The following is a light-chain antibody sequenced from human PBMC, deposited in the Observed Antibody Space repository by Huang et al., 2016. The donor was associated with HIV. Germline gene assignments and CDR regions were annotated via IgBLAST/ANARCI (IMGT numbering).Light chain of an antibody. J-gene: IGKJ2*01. V-gene: IGKV3-20*01. CDR3: QQYGSSPQT. CDR2: GAS. CDR1: QSVRSRY. Sequence: EVVLTQSPGTLSLSPGERATLSCRASQSVRSRYLAWYQQKPCQAPRLLIYGASTRATGIPDRFSGSGSGTDFTLTISRLEPEDFAVYYCQQYGSSPQTFGQGTKLEIK.